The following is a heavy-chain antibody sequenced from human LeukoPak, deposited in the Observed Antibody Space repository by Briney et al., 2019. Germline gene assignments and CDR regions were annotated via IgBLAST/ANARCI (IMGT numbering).Heavy chain of an antibody. CDR1: GRSFSGYY. Sequence: SETLSLTCAVYGRSFSGYYWSWIRQPPGKGLEWIGEKNHSGRTNYNPSLKSRVNISVDTSKNQFSQKLSSVTAADTAVYYCARCSPGYGPPRYYYYYVDVWGKGTTVTVSS. CDR3: ARCSPGYGPPRYYYYYVDV. CDR2: KNHSGRT. J-gene: IGHJ6*03. V-gene: IGHV4-34*01. D-gene: IGHD1-1*01.